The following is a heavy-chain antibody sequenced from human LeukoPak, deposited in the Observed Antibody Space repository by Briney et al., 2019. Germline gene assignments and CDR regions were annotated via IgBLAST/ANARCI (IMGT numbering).Heavy chain of an antibody. CDR1: GLTFSGYW. V-gene: IGHV3-74*01. D-gene: IGHD3-3*01. Sequence: GGSLRLSCAASGLTFSGYWMHWVRQAPGKGLVWVSRFNSDGRSTTYADSVKGRFTVSRDNAKNTLYLQMNSLRAEDTAVYYCARGGGYYNFWSGDYYHYYYYMDVWGKGTTVTVSS. CDR2: FNSDGRST. CDR3: ARGGGYYNFWSGDYYHYYYYMDV. J-gene: IGHJ6*03.